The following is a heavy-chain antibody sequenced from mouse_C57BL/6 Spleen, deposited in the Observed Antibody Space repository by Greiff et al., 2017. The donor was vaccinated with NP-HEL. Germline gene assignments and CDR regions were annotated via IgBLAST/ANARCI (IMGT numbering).Heavy chain of an antibody. Sequence: EVKLMESGEGLVKPGGSLKLSCAASGFTFSSYAMSWVRQTPEKRLEWVAYISSGGDYIYYADTVKGRFTISRDNARNTLYLQMSSLKSEDTAMYYCTRWANYFDYWGQGTTLTVSS. V-gene: IGHV5-9-1*02. CDR2: ISSGGDYI. CDR1: GFTFSSYA. J-gene: IGHJ2*01. CDR3: TRWANYFDY.